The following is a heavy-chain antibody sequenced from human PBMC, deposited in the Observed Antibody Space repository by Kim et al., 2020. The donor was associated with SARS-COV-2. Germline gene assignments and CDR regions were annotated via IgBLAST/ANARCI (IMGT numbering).Heavy chain of an antibody. D-gene: IGHD4-17*01. J-gene: IGHJ6*02. CDR2: IRSKAYGGTT. Sequence: GGSLRLSCTASGFTFGDYAMSWVRQAPGKGLEWVGFIRSKAYGGTTEYAASVKGRFTISRDDSKSIAYLQMNSLKTEDTAVYYCTRDTTVVTGRHYYYYGMDVWGQGTTVTVSS. CDR3: TRDTTVVTGRHYYYYGMDV. V-gene: IGHV3-49*04. CDR1: GFTFGDYA.